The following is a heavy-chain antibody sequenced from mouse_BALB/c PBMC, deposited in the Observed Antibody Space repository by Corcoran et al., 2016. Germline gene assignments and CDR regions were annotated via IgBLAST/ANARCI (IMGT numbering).Heavy chain of an antibody. CDR1: GFNIKDTY. CDR3: ANWDWYFDV. V-gene: IGHV14-3*02. Sequence: EVQLQQSGAELVKPGASVKLSCTASGFNIKDTYMHWVKQRPEQGLEWIGRIDPANGNTKYDTKFQGKATITADTSSNTAYLQISSLTSEDTAVYYCANWDWYFDVWGAGTTVTVSS. CDR2: IDPANGNT. D-gene: IGHD4-1*01. J-gene: IGHJ1*01.